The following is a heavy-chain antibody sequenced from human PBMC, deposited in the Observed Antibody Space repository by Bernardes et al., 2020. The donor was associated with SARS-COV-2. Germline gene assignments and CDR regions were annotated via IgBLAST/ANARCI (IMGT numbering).Heavy chain of an antibody. J-gene: IGHJ4*02. CDR2: ISGSGGST. CDR3: AKDSRLSTDTAMVIDY. CDR1: GFTFSSYA. Sequence: GGSLRLSCAASGFTFSSYAMSWVRQAPGKGLEWVSAISGSGGSTYYADSVKGRFTISRDNSKNTLYLQMNSLRAEDTAVYYCAKDSRLSTDTAMVIDYWGQGTLVTVSS. D-gene: IGHD5-18*01. V-gene: IGHV3-23*01.